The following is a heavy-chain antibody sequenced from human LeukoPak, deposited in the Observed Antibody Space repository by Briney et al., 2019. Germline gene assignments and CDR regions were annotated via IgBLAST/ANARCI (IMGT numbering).Heavy chain of an antibody. J-gene: IGHJ4*02. CDR3: AKRGYSSSWSTFDF. Sequence: HPGGSLRLSCAASGITFSTYAMSWVRQAPGKGLEWVSAISGSGGSTYYADSVKGRFTISRDNSKNTLYLQMNSLRAEDTAVYYCAKRGYSSSWSTFDFWGQGTLVTVSS. V-gene: IGHV3-23*01. D-gene: IGHD6-13*01. CDR2: ISGSGGST. CDR1: GITFSTYA.